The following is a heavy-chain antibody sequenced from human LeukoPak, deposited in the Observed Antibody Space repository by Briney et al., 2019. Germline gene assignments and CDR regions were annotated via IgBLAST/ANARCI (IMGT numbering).Heavy chain of an antibody. J-gene: IGHJ4*02. V-gene: IGHV3-23*01. D-gene: IGHD1-7*01. CDR3: AKSNRVRTSYLDY. CDR1: GFTFQYFA. Sequence: GGSLRLSCAASGFTFQYFAMNWVRQAPGKGLEWVATVTGSATSTYYADSVKGRFTISRDNSNSTLYLQMVSLRAEDTAVYYCAKSNRVRTSYLDYWGQGTLVSVSS. CDR2: VTGSATST.